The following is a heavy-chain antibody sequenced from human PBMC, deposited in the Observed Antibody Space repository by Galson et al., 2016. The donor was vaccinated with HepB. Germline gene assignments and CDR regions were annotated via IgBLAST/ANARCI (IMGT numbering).Heavy chain of an antibody. V-gene: IGHV4-31*03. J-gene: IGHJ4*02. CDR1: GASISCRGY. CDR3: AGVVLGEDAQFDA. CDR2: IHYTGST. Sequence: TLSLTCTVSGASISCRGYWSWIRQPPGKGLEWIGYIHYTGSTYYNPSLKSRVIISVDTSKNQFSLNLSSVTAADTAVYYCAGVVLGEDAQFDAWGQGTLVTVSS.